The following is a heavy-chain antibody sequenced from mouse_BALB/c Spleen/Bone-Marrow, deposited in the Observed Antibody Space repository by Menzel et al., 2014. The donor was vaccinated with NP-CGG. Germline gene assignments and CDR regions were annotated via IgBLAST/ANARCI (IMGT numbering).Heavy chain of an antibody. D-gene: IGHD2-14*01. CDR2: IYPGSGST. J-gene: IGHJ2*01. Sequence: QVQLQQPGSELVRPGASVKLSCKASGYTFTSYWMHWVKQRPGQGLEWIGNIYPGSGSTNYNEKFKGKATLTVDTSSSTAYVDLSSLTAEDSAVYYCARHHRYAYYFDYWGQGTTLTVSS. CDR1: GYTFTSYW. CDR3: ARHHRYAYYFDY. V-gene: IGHV1S130*01.